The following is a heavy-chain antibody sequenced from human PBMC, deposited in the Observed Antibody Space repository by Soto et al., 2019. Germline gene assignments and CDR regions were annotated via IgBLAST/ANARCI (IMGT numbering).Heavy chain of an antibody. J-gene: IGHJ6*02. D-gene: IGHD3-3*01. Sequence: ASVKVSCKASGYPFTRYSIRWVRQAPGQGLEWMGWISGYDGDTEYSKNFQGRLTMTIDTSTTTASMELRSLRSDDTAVYYCARASLTIFGAPYGMDVWGQGTSVTVSS. CDR2: ISGYDGDT. CDR1: GYPFTRYS. CDR3: ARASLTIFGAPYGMDV. V-gene: IGHV1-18*04.